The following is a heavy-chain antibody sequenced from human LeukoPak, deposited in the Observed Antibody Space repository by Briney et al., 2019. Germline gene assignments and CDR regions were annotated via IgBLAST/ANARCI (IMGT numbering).Heavy chain of an antibody. V-gene: IGHV4-39*01. Sequence: PSETLSLTCTVSGGSISSSSYYWGWIRQPPGTGLEWIGSIYYSGSTYYNPSLKSRVTISVDTSKNQFSLKLSSVTAADTAVYSCARQRPPDYDYVWGSYHYTPGNVFDYWGQGTLVTVSS. CDR3: ARQRPPDYDYVWGSYHYTPGNVFDY. CDR2: IYYSGST. J-gene: IGHJ4*02. CDR1: GGSISSSSYY. D-gene: IGHD3-16*02.